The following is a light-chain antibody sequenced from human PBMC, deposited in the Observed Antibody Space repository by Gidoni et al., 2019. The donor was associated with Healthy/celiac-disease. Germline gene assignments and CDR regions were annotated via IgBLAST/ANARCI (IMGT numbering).Light chain of an antibody. CDR3: QQYNSYPYT. Sequence: DIQLTQSPPTLSASVGDRVTITCPASQSISSWLAWYQQKPGTAPKLLIYKASSLESGVPSRFSGSGSGTEFTLTISSLQPDDFAIYYCQQYNSYPYTFGQGTKLEIK. V-gene: IGKV1-5*03. CDR2: KAS. CDR1: QSISSW. J-gene: IGKJ2*01.